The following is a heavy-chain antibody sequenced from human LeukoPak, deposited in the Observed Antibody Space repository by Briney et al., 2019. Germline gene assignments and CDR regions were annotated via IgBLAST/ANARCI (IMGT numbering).Heavy chain of an antibody. CDR2: IYGTGST. V-gene: IGHV4-38-2*01. Sequence: ASETLSLTCAVSGYSLGTNYYWGWIRQPPGKGLEWIGRIYGTGSTSYNPSLMNRVTMSVDTSKNHFSLKLTSVTAADTAVYYCARYDSRGSASTRFDYWGQGILVTISS. CDR3: ARYDSRGSASTRFDY. CDR1: GYSLGTNYY. J-gene: IGHJ4*02. D-gene: IGHD3-16*01.